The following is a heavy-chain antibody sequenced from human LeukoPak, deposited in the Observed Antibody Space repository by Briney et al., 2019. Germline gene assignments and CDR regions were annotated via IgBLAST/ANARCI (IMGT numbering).Heavy chain of an antibody. CDR1: GFTFSSYA. J-gene: IGHJ5*02. CDR3: AKDPDHGDYGTDNWFDP. D-gene: IGHD4-17*01. V-gene: IGHV3-23*01. Sequence: GGSLRLSCAASGFTFSSYAMSWVRQAPGKGLEWVSAISGSGGSTYYADSVKGRFTISRDNSKNTLYLQMNSLRAEDTAVYYCAKDPDHGDYGTDNWFDPWGQGTLVTVSS. CDR2: ISGSGGST.